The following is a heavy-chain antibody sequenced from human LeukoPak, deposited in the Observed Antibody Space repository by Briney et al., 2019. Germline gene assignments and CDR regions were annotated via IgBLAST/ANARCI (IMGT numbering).Heavy chain of an antibody. CDR1: GGSISSSSYY. CDR2: IYYSGST. CDR3: ARAAVAGRGDWFDP. V-gene: IGHV4-39*01. D-gene: IGHD6-19*01. Sequence: SETLSLTCTVSGGSISSSSYYWGWIRQPPGKGLEWIGSIYYSGSTYYNPTLKSRVTISVDTSKNQFSLKLSSVTAADTAVYYCARAAVAGRGDWFDPWRQGTLVTVSS. J-gene: IGHJ5*02.